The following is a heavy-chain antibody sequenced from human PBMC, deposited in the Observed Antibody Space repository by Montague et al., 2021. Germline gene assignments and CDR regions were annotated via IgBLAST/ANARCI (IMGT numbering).Heavy chain of an antibody. CDR3: ARVFSSWYVGWFDP. Sequence: SETLSLTCTVSGASITSNIYYWDWTRQSPGRGLEWIGRIYYSGNSFYQPSLKSRITMAVDTSKNQSSLKLSSVTAADTAIYYCARVFSSWYVGWFDPWGQGTLVTVSS. D-gene: IGHD6-13*01. V-gene: IGHV4-39*07. J-gene: IGHJ5*02. CDR1: GASITSNIYY. CDR2: IYYSGNS.